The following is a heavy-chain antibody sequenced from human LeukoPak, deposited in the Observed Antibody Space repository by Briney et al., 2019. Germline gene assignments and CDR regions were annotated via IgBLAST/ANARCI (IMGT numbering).Heavy chain of an antibody. CDR3: AKHRTDNWFDP. Sequence: PGGSLRLSCTASGFTFSSFAMSWVRQAAGKRLEWVSTISASGSSTYYADSVKGRFTISRDNSENTLYLQMNSLRAEDTAVYYCAKHRTDNWFDPWGQGTLVTVSS. CDR2: ISASGSST. D-gene: IGHD1-14*01. J-gene: IGHJ5*02. V-gene: IGHV3-23*01. CDR1: GFTFSSFA.